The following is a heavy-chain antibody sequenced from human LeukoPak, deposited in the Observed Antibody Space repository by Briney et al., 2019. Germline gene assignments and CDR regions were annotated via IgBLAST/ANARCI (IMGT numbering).Heavy chain of an antibody. J-gene: IGHJ6*03. CDR1: GYSISSGYY. Sequence: SETLSLTCTVSGYSISSGYYWGWIRQPPGKGLEWIGYIYYSGSTNYNPSLKSRVTISVDTSKNQFSLKLSSVTAADTAVYYCARSYSSSWYGYYYYMDVWGKGTTVTISS. CDR2: IYYSGST. D-gene: IGHD6-13*01. V-gene: IGHV4-38-2*02. CDR3: ARSYSSSWYGYYYYMDV.